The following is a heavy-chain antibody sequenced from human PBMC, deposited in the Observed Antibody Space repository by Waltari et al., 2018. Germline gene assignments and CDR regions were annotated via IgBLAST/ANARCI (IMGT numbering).Heavy chain of an antibody. CDR2: IYPGDSNT. J-gene: IGHJ4*02. D-gene: IGHD5-18*01. Sequence: EVQLEQSGAEVKKPGESLKISCNGSGYSFAKYWNGWVRPMPGKGLEWMGVIYPGDSNTKYSLSFQGQVTISADTSISTAYLQWSSLKASDTAIYFCARQNIHSYGYGYFDFWGQGTLVTVSS. CDR3: ARQNIHSYGYGYFDF. CDR1: GYSFAKYW. V-gene: IGHV5-51*01.